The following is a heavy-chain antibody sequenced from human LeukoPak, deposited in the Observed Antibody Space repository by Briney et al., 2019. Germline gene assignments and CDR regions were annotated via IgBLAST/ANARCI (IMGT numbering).Heavy chain of an antibody. Sequence: GGSLRLSCAVSGFTASIYYMTWVRQAPGKGLEWVSFIYRDGSANYADSVKGRSTISRDNSKNTVYLQMNSLRAEDTAVYYCARGPGWNYFDYWGQGTLVTVSS. D-gene: IGHD2-15*01. V-gene: IGHV3-66*01. CDR1: GFTASIYY. CDR3: ARGPGWNYFDY. J-gene: IGHJ4*02. CDR2: IYRDGSA.